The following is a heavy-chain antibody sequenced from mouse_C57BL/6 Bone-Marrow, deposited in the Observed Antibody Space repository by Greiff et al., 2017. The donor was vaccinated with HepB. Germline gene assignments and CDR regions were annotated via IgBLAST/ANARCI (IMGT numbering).Heavy chain of an antibody. J-gene: IGHJ3*01. CDR3: ARKNYYGSSVWFAY. CDR1: GYTFTSYW. V-gene: IGHV1-61*01. CDR2: IYPSDSET. Sequence: QLQQPGAELVRPGSSVKLSCKASGYTFTSYWMDWVKQRPGQGLEWIGNIYPSDSETHYNQKFKDKATLTVDKSSSTAYMQLSSLTSEDSAVYYCARKNYYGSSVWFAYWGQGTLVTVSA. D-gene: IGHD1-1*01.